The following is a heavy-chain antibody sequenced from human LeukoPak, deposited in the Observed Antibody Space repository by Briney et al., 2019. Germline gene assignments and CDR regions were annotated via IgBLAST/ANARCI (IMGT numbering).Heavy chain of an antibody. D-gene: IGHD3-22*01. J-gene: IGHJ3*02. V-gene: IGHV1-2*02. CDR2: INPNSGGT. CDR3: ASPYDSSANDAFDI. CDR1: GYTFTGYY. Sequence: ASVKVSCKASGYTFTGYYMHWVRQAPGQGLEWMGWINPNSGGTNYAQKFQGRVTMTRDTSINTAYMELSRLRSDDTAVYYCASPYDSSANDAFDIWGQGTMVTVSS.